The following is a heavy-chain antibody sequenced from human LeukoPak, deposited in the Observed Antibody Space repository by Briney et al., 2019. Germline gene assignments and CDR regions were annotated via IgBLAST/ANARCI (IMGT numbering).Heavy chain of an antibody. Sequence: PSETLSLTSTVSGGSISSSYWSWIRPPPGKGREWIWYIYYSRSTNYNPSLKRQVTISVDTSKNQSSLKLSSRTAADTAVYYCARGGYTGSHFDYWGQGTLVTVSS. V-gene: IGHV4-59*01. CDR1: GGSISSSY. CDR3: ARGGYTGSHFDY. J-gene: IGHJ4*02. D-gene: IGHD3-16*02. CDR2: IYYSRST.